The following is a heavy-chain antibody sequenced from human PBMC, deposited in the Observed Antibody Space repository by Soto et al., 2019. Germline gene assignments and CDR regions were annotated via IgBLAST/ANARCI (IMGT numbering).Heavy chain of an antibody. V-gene: IGHV3-9*01. D-gene: IGHD3-10*01. CDR1: GFTFDDYA. CDR3: AKDIGFGELLYYFDY. J-gene: IGHJ4*02. CDR2: ISWNSGSI. Sequence: EVQLVESGGGLVQPGRSLRLSCAASGFTFDDYAMDWVRQAPGKGLEWVSGISWNSGSIGYADSVKGRFTISRDNAKNSLYLQMNSLRAEDTALYYCAKDIGFGELLYYFDYWGQGTLVTVSS.